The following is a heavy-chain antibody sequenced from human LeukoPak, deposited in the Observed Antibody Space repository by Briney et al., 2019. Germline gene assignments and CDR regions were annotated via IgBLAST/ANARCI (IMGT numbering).Heavy chain of an antibody. J-gene: IGHJ5*02. D-gene: IGHD1-26*01. CDR1: GGSISSYY. V-gene: IGHV4-4*07. CDR3: ARLGVGAILNWFDP. CDR2: IYISGST. Sequence: SETLSLTCTVSGGSISSYYWSWIRQSAGKGLEWIGRIYISGSTHYNPSLKSRVTISLDTSKNQFSLRLSSVTAADTAVYYCARLGVGAILNWFDPWGQGTLVTVSS.